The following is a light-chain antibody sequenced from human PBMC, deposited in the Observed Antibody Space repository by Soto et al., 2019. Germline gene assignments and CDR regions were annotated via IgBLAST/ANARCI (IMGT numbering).Light chain of an antibody. CDR2: EVS. CDR1: SSDVGGYN. Sequence: QSALTQPASVSGSPGQSITISCTGTSSDVGGYNYQQHPGKAPKLMIYEVSNRPSGVSNRFSGSKSGNTASLTISGLQAEDEADYYCSSYTSSSIDYVFGTGTKVTVL. V-gene: IGLV2-14*01. CDR3: SSYTSSSIDYV. J-gene: IGLJ1*01.